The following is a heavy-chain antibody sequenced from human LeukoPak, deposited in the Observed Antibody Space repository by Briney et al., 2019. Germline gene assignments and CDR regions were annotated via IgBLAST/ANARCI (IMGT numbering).Heavy chain of an antibody. CDR1: GFTFSSYA. D-gene: IGHD3-16*01. Sequence: GGSLRLSCAASGFTFSSYAMHWVRQAPVKGLEWVAVISYDGSNKYYADSVKGRFTISRDNSKNTLYLQMNSLRAEDTAVYYCARTGGNSSDYWGQGTLVTVSS. J-gene: IGHJ4*02. V-gene: IGHV3-30*04. CDR2: ISYDGSNK. CDR3: ARTGGNSSDY.